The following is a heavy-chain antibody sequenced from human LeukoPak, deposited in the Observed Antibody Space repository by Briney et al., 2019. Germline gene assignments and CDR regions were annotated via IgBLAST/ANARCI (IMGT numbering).Heavy chain of an antibody. Sequence: GASVEVSCKASGYTFTAYYVHWVRQAPGQGLEWIGWINPNTGDTNYAPKFQGRVTMIKDTSTNSAYMELNKLTSDDTAVYYCGRGNKSFDPWGQGTLVTVSS. CDR2: INPNTGDT. CDR3: GRGNKSFDP. J-gene: IGHJ5*02. V-gene: IGHV1-2*02. CDR1: GYTFTAYY.